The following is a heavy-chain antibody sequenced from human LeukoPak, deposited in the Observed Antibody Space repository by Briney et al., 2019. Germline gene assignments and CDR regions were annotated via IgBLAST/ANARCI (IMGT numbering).Heavy chain of an antibody. J-gene: IGHJ4*02. CDR3: ARETSGSYYPVDY. CDR2: ISSSSSTI. Sequence: PGGSLRLSCAASGFTFSSYSMNWVRQAPGKGLEWVPYISSSSSTIYYADSVKGRSTISRDNAKNSLYLQMSSLRAEDTAVYYCARETSGSYYPVDYWGQGTLVTVSS. V-gene: IGHV3-48*01. D-gene: IGHD1-26*01. CDR1: GFTFSSYS.